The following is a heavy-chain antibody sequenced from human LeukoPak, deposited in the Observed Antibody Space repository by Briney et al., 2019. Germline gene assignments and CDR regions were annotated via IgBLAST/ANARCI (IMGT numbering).Heavy chain of an antibody. D-gene: IGHD3-16*01. CDR3: VSGSRGNVYHYYGMDV. J-gene: IGHJ6*02. CDR1: GFTFSDYY. V-gene: IGHV3-11*01. Sequence: GGSLRLSCAASGFTFSDYYMSWIRQAPGKGLGWVSYISSSGSTIYYADSVKGRFTISRDNAKNSLYLQMNSLRAEDTAVYYCVSGSRGNVYHYYGMDVWGQGTTVTVSS. CDR2: ISSSGSTI.